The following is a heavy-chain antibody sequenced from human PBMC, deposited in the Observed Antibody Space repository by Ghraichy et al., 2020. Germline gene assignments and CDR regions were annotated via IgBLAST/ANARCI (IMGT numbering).Heavy chain of an antibody. Sequence: ASVKVSCKASGYTFTGYYMHWVRQAPGQGLEWMGWINPNSGGTNYAQKFQGRVTMTRDTSISTAYMELSRLRSDDTAVYYCARASGYSGYDDGYWGQGTLVTVSS. CDR1: GYTFTGYY. CDR3: ARASGYSGYDDGY. D-gene: IGHD5-12*01. J-gene: IGHJ4*02. CDR2: INPNSGGT. V-gene: IGHV1-2*02.